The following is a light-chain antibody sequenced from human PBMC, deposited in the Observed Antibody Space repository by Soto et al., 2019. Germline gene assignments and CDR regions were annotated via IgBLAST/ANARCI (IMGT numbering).Light chain of an antibody. J-gene: IGKJ1*01. CDR1: QTISSW. CDR3: QHYNSYSEA. V-gene: IGKV1-5*03. CDR2: KAS. Sequence: STLSGSVGDRVTITCRASQTISSWLAWYQQKPGKAPKLLIYKASTLKGGVPSRFSGSGSGTEFTLTISSLQPDDFATYYCQHYNSYSEAFGQGTKVDIK.